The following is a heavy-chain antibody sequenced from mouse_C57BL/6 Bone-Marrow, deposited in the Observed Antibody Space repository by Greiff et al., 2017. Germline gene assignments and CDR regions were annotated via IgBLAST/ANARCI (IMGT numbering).Heavy chain of an antibody. CDR2: IWSGGST. Sequence: QVQLKESGPGLVQPSQSLSITCTVSGFSLTSYGVHWVRQSPGKGLEWLGVIWSGGSTDYNAAFISRLSISKDNSKSQVFFKMNSLQADDTAIYYCARWYYGSSYWYFDVWGTGTTVTVSS. CDR1: GFSLTSYG. D-gene: IGHD1-1*01. CDR3: ARWYYGSSYWYFDV. J-gene: IGHJ1*03. V-gene: IGHV2-2*01.